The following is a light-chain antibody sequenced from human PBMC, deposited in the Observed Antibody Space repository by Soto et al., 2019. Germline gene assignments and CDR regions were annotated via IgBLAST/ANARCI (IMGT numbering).Light chain of an antibody. J-gene: IGKJ4*01. CDR3: QQTNTIPRP. CDR1: QSISTY. V-gene: IGKV1-39*01. Sequence: DIQMTQSPSSLSASVGDRVTITCRASQSISTYLNWYQQKPGKAPRLLIFGASNLQSAVSSRFSGSESGTDLTLTISSLQPDDFATKFGQQTNTIPRPFGGGTKLEVK. CDR2: GAS.